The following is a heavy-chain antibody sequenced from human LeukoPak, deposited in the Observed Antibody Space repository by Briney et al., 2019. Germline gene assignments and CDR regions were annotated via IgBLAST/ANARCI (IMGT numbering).Heavy chain of an antibody. V-gene: IGHV3-23*01. CDR1: GFTFSSYA. CDR2: ISGSGGST. Sequence: GGSLRLSCAASGFTFSSYAMSWVRQAPGKGLEWVSGISGSGGSTYYADSVKGRFTISRDNSKNTLYLQMNSLRAEDTAVYYCAKDDYCSGGSCYSVRFDYWGQGTLVTVSS. CDR3: AKDDYCSGGSCYSVRFDY. D-gene: IGHD2-15*01. J-gene: IGHJ4*02.